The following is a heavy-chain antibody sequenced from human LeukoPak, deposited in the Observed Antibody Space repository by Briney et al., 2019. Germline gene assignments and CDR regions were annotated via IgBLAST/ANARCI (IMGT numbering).Heavy chain of an antibody. CDR2: ISYDGSNK. J-gene: IGHJ6*02. CDR1: GFTFSSYG. Sequence: GRSLRLSCAASGFTFSSYGMHWVRQAPGKGLEWVAVISYDGSNKYYADSVKGRFTISRGNSKNTLYLQMNSLRAEDTAVYYCARDGGPRSYYYYYGMDVWGQGTTVTVSS. CDR3: ARDGGPRSYYYYYGMDV. V-gene: IGHV3-30*03. D-gene: IGHD1-14*01.